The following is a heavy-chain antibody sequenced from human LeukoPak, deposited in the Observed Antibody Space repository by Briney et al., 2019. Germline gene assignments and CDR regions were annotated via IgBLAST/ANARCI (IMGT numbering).Heavy chain of an antibody. CDR2: ISYSGST. CDR3: ARRLRSSALFDY. V-gene: IGHV4-39*01. CDR1: GDSISSSSYY. J-gene: IGHJ4*02. Sequence: SETLSLTCTVSGDSISSSSYYWGWIRQPPGKGLEWIVSISYSGSTYYNPSLKSRVTISVDTSKNQFSLKLSSVNAADTAVYYCARRLRSSALFDYWGQGTLVTVSS. D-gene: IGHD6-19*01.